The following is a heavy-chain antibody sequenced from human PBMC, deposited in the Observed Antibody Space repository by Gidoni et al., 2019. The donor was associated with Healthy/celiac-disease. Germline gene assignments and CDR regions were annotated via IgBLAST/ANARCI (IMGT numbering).Heavy chain of an antibody. Sequence: EVQLVESGGGLVMRGWSLRLSCAASGFTFSSYSMNWVRQAPGKGLEWVSSISSSSSYIYYADSVKGRFTIYRDNDKNSLYLQMNSLRAEDTAVYYCARGGSSSRFDYWGQGTLVTVSS. D-gene: IGHD6-6*01. CDR2: ISSSSSYI. J-gene: IGHJ4*02. CDR1: GFTFSSYS. V-gene: IGHV3-21*01. CDR3: ARGGSSSRFDY.